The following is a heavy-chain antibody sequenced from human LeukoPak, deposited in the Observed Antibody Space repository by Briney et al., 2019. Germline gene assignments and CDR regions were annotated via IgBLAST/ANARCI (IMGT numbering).Heavy chain of an antibody. J-gene: IGHJ6*02. D-gene: IGHD2-2*01. CDR3: ARGGGPRYCSSTSCSRHYGMDV. CDR1: GGSFSGYY. V-gene: IGHV4-34*01. CDR2: INHSGST. Sequence: IPSETLSLTCAVYGGSFSGYYWSWIRQPPGKGLEWIGEINHSGSTNYNPSLKSRVTISVDTSKNQFSLKLSSVTAADTAVYYCARGGGPRYCSSTSCSRHYGMDVWGQGTTVTVSS.